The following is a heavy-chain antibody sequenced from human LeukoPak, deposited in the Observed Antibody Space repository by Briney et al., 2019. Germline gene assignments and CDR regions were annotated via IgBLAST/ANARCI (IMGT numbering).Heavy chain of an antibody. CDR2: IYYSGST. D-gene: IGHD6-13*01. V-gene: IGHV4-59*08. Sequence: PSETLSLTCTVSGGSISSYYWSWIRQPPGKGLEWIGYIYYSGSTNYNPSLKSRVTISVDTSKNQFSLKLSSVTAADTAVYYCVRRSVAAVGSFDFWGQGTLVTVSS. J-gene: IGHJ4*02. CDR3: VRRSVAAVGSFDF. CDR1: GGSISSYY.